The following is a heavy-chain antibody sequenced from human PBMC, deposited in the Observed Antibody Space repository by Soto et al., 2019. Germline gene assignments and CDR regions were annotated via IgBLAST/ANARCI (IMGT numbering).Heavy chain of an antibody. CDR3: TGELAYYFDY. D-gene: IGHD1-1*01. CDR2: IKSKTDGGTT. CDR1: GFTFSNAW. J-gene: IGHJ4*02. Sequence: SVGSLRLSCAASGFTFSNAWMSWVRQAPGKGLEWVGRIKSKTDGGTTDYAAPVKGRFTISRDDSKNTLYLQMNSLKTEDTAVYYCTGELAYYFDYWGQGTLVTVSS. V-gene: IGHV3-15*01.